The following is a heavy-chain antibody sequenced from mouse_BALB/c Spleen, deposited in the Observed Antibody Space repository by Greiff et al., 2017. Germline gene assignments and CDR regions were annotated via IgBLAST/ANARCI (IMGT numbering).Heavy chain of an antibody. CDR1: GFSLTSYG. CDR3: ARWDSSGYVFAY. J-gene: IGHJ3*01. Sequence: VQVVESGPGLVAPSQSLSITCTVSGFSLTSYGVHWVRQPPGKGLEWLGVIWAGGSTNYNSALMSRLSISKDNSKSQVFLKMNSLQTDDTAMYYCARWDSSGYVFAYWGQGTLVTVSA. D-gene: IGHD3-2*01. V-gene: IGHV2-9*02. CDR2: IWAGGST.